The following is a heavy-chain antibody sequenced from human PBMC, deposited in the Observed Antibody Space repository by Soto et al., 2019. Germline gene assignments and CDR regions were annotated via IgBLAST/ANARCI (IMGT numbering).Heavy chain of an antibody. Sequence: QVTVKESGPVLVKPTETLTLTCTVSGFSLSNAGLGVSWIRQPPGKALEWLAHIFSNDEKSYSTSLKSRLTISQVTAKSQLFLIMTNMDPVYTATYYCTSTYSTSWYWFDPWGQGTLVTVSS. V-gene: IGHV2-26*04. CDR2: IFSNDEK. D-gene: IGHD6-13*01. CDR3: TSTYSTSWYWFDP. CDR1: GFSLSNAGLG. J-gene: IGHJ5*02.